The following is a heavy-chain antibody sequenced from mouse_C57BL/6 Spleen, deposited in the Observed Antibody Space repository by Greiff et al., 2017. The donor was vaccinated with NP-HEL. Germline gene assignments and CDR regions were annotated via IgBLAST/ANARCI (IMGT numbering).Heavy chain of an antibody. V-gene: IGHV3-6*01. Sequence: EVQVVESGPGLVKPSQSLSLTCSVTGYSITSGYYWNWIRQFPGNKLEWMGYISYDGSNNYNPSLKNRTSITRDQSKNQFFLKLNSVTTEDTATYYCARGGRYYAMDYWGQGTSVTVSS. CDR2: ISYDGSN. D-gene: IGHD1-1*01. CDR1: GYSITSGYY. CDR3: ARGGRYYAMDY. J-gene: IGHJ4*01.